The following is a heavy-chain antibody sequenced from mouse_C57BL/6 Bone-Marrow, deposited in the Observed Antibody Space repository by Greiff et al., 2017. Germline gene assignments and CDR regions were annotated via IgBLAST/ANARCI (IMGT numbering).Heavy chain of an antibody. D-gene: IGHD2-1*01. CDR1: GYTFTDYN. CDR3: ARLYYGNYVGAMDF. J-gene: IGHJ4*01. Sequence: EVQLLQSGPELVKPGASVKIPCKASGYTFTDYNMDWVKQSHGKSLEWIGDINPNNGGTIYNQKFKGKATLTADKSSSTAYMELRSLTSEDTAVYYCARLYYGNYVGAMDFWGQGTSVTVSS. V-gene: IGHV1-18*01. CDR2: INPNNGGT.